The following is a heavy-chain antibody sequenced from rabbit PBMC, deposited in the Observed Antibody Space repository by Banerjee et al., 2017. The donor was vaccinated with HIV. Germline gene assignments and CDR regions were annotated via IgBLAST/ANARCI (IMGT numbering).Heavy chain of an antibody. V-gene: IGHV1S40*01. CDR3: AREAYGSSSGYYFGL. D-gene: IGHD1-1*01. CDR2: IYAGSSGNT. J-gene: IGHJ4*01. CDR1: GFSFSSSYW. Sequence: QSLEESGGDLVKPGASLTLTCIASGFSFSSSYWICWVRQAPGKGLEWIACIYAGSSGNTYYATWAKGRFTISKTSSTTVTLQMTSLTAADTATYFCAREAYGSSSGYYFGLWGPGTLVTVS.